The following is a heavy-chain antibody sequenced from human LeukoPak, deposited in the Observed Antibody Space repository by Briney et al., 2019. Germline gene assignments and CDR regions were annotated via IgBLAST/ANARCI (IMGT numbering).Heavy chain of an antibody. Sequence: SETLSLTCAVYGGSLSNYYWSWIRHPPGKGLEWIGEINHSGSTKYHPSLKSRVTIPVDMSKNQFSLELSYATGAEKAVYYRARRLASGNQLPWFQPGAERTLDPVSS. J-gene: IGHJ5*02. CDR1: GGSLSNYY. D-gene: IGHD3-10*01. CDR3: ARRLASGNQLPWFQP. CDR2: INHSGST. V-gene: IGHV4-34*01.